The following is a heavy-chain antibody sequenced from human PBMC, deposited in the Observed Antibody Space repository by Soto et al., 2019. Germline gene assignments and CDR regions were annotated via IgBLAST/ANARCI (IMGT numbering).Heavy chain of an antibody. D-gene: IGHD6-13*01. CDR3: AKGVFTIPFDY. CDR1: GCNCRGHG. CDR2: ISGSGGST. V-gene: IGHV3-23*01. Sequence: GSLRVSWGASGCNCRGHGISRVSQAPGNGLEWVSAISGSGGSTYYADSVKARFTISSDNSKNTLYLQMNSLRAEDTAVYYCAKGVFTIPFDYWGQGTLVTGSS. J-gene: IGHJ4*02.